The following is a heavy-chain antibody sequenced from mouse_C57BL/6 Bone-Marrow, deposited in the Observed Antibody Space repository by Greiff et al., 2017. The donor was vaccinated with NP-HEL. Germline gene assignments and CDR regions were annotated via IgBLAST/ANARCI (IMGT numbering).Heavy chain of an antibody. CDR3: ARGITTVVATDWYFEV. J-gene: IGHJ1*03. Sequence: QVQLQQPGAELVKPGASVKMSCKASGYTFTSYWITWVKQRPGQGLEWIGDIYPGSGSTNYNEKFKSKATLTVDTSSSTAYMQLSSLTSEDSAVYYCARGITTVVATDWYFEVWGTGTTVTVAS. V-gene: IGHV1-55*01. D-gene: IGHD1-1*01. CDR2: IYPGSGST. CDR1: GYTFTSYW.